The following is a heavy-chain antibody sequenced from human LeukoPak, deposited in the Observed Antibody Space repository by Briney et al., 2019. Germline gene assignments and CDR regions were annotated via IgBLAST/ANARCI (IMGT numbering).Heavy chain of an antibody. D-gene: IGHD3-3*01. Sequence: ASVRVSCKASRYTFTSYDINWVRQATGRGLEWMGWMNPISGNTGYAQKFQGRVTITRNTSISTAYMELSSLRSEDTAVYYCARGQSDYDFWSGYSYYYYMDVWGKGTTVTVSS. CDR3: ARGQSDYDFWSGYSYYYYMDV. CDR1: RYTFTSYD. J-gene: IGHJ6*03. CDR2: MNPISGNT. V-gene: IGHV1-8*03.